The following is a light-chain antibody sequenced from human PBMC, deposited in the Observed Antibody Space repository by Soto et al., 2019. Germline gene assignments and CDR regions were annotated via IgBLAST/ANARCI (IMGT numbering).Light chain of an antibody. CDR3: QQYGSSGK. Sequence: EIVMTPSPATLSVSSGERANLPCMACQIISNNYLAWYQQKPGQAPSLLIYGASNRATGIPDRFSGSGSGTDFTLTISRLEPEDFAVYYCQQYGSSGKFGQGTK. CDR2: GAS. CDR1: QIISNNY. J-gene: IGKJ1*01. V-gene: IGKV3-20*01.